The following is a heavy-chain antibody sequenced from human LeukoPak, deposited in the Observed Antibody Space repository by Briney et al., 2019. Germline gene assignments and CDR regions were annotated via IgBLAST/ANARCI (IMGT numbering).Heavy chain of an antibody. CDR1: GGSISGYH. V-gene: IGHV4-59*01. CDR2: IYYTGST. CDR3: ARARRIAAAGTLRHWFDP. J-gene: IGHJ5*02. Sequence: SETLSLTCSVSGGSISGYHWSWIRQPPGKGLEVIGYIYYTGSTHYNPSLKSRVTISLDTSKNQFSLKLNSVTAADTAVYYCARARRIAAAGTLRHWFDPWGQGTLVTVSS. D-gene: IGHD6-13*01.